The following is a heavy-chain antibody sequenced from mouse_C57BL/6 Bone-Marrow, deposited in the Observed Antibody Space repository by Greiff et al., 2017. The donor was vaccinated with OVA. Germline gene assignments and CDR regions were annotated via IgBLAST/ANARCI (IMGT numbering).Heavy chain of an antibody. CDR2: IYPRSGNT. CDR1: GYTFTSYG. CDR3: ARKRQLRLGDY. J-gene: IGHJ2*01. Sequence: QVQLKQSGAELARPGASVKLSCKASGYTFTSYGISWVKQRTGQGLEWIGEIYPRSGNTYYNEKFKGKATLTADKSSSTAYMELRSLTSEDSAVDFCARKRQLRLGDYWGQGTTLTVSS. D-gene: IGHD3-2*02. V-gene: IGHV1-81*01.